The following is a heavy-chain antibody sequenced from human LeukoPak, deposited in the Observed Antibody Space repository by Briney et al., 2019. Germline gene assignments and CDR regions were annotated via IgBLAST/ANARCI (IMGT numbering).Heavy chain of an antibody. D-gene: IGHD4-17*01. CDR3: ARESTVTI. V-gene: IGHV1-18*04. CDR2: ISAYNGNT. J-gene: IGHJ4*02. Sequence: GASVKVSCKASGYTFTGYYMHWVRQAPGQGLEWMGWISAYNGNTNYAQKLQGRVTMTTDTSTSTAYMELRSLRSDDTAVYYCARESTVTIWGQGTLVTVSS. CDR1: GYTFTGYY.